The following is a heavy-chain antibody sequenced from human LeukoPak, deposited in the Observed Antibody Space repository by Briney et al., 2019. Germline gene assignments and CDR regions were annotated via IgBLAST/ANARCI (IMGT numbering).Heavy chain of an antibody. CDR3: AGETDGYEISRYFDY. Sequence: SETLSLTCTVSGGSISSYYWSWIRQPPGKGLEWIGYIYYSGSTNYNPSLKSRVTISVDTSKNQFSLKLSSVTAADTAVYYCAGETDGYEISRYFDYWGQGTLVTVSS. J-gene: IGHJ4*02. CDR1: GGSISSYY. V-gene: IGHV4-59*01. D-gene: IGHD5-24*01. CDR2: IYYSGST.